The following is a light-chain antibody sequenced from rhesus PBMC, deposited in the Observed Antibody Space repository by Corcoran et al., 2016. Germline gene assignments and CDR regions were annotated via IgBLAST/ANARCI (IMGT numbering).Light chain of an antibody. Sequence: DVQMTQSPSSLSASVGDTVTINCRASQSFSSTLAWYQQKPGKAPKLLIYSASSLQSGVPSRFSGSKSGTDFTLPISSLQPEDTGTYYCQQCYNYPLTFGEGTKVEIK. CDR3: QQCYNYPLT. J-gene: IGKJ4*01. CDR1: QSFSST. CDR2: SAS. V-gene: IGKV1-46*01.